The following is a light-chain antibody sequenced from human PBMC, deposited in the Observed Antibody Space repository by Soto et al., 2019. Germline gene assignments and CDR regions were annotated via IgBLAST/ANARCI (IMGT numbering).Light chain of an antibody. CDR3: AAWDDSLNVV. Sequence: SVLTQPPSASGTPGQRVTISCSGSSSNIGSNTVNWYQQLPGTAPKLLIYSNNQRPSGVPDRFSGSKSGTSASRAISGLQSEDEADYYCAAWDDSLNVVFGGGTKVTVL. V-gene: IGLV1-44*01. CDR1: SSNIGSNT. J-gene: IGLJ2*01. CDR2: SNN.